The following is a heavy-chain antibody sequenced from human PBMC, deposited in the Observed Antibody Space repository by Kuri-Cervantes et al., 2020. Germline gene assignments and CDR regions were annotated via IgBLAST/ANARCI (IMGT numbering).Heavy chain of an antibody. CDR1: GFTFSSYD. D-gene: IGHD6-13*01. J-gene: IGHJ5*02. V-gene: IGHV3-13*01. CDR3: ARGGAAGTGYWFDP. CDR2: IGTAGDT. Sequence: GESLKISCAASGFTFSSYDMHWVRQATGKGLEWVSAIGTAGDTYYPGSVKGRFTISRENAKNSLYPQMNSLRAGDTAVYYCARGGAAGTGYWFDPWGQGTLVTVSS.